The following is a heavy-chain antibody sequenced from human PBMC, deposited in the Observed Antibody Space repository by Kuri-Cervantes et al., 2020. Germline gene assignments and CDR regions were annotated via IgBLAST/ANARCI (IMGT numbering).Heavy chain of an antibody. D-gene: IGHD4-17*01. V-gene: IGHV3-7*01. J-gene: IGHJ6*02. CDR1: GFTFSSYW. CDR2: IKQDGSEK. Sequence: GESLKISCAASGFTFSSYWMSWVRQAPGKGLEWVANIKQDGSEKYYVDSVKGRFTISRDNAKNSLYLQMNSLRAEDTAVYYCARVEVTTGHYYYYYGMDVWGQGTMVTVSS. CDR3: ARVEVTTGHYYYYYGMDV.